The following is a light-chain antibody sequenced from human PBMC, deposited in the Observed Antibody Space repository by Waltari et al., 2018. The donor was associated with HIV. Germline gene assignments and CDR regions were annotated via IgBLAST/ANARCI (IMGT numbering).Light chain of an antibody. CDR1: TSDFGPYNF. Sequence: QSALTQPASVSGSPGQSVTISCTGTTSDFGPYNFVSWYQQHPGNVPKVLIYQFTSLPSAVPQLFAASRSGNPASLTISGLQAEDEAVYYCSTHTADDTLAFGGGTKLTVL. CDR3: STHTADDTLA. CDR2: QFT. J-gene: IGLJ3*02. V-gene: IGLV2-14*03.